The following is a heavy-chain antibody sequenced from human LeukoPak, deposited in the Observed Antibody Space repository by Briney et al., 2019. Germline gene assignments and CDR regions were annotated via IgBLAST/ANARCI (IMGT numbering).Heavy chain of an antibody. CDR1: GFTFCSYS. Sequence: GGSLRLSCAASGFTFCSYSMNWVRQAPGKGLEWVSSISSSSSYIYYADSVKGRFTISRDNAKNSLYLQTNSLRAEDTAVYYCARDLVGATTEFSTLPMGYWGQGTLVTVSS. D-gene: IGHD1-26*01. V-gene: IGHV3-21*01. J-gene: IGHJ4*02. CDR3: ARDLVGATTEFSTLPMGY. CDR2: ISSSSSYI.